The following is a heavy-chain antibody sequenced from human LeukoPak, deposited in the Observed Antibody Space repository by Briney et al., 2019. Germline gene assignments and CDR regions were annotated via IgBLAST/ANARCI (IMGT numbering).Heavy chain of an antibody. CDR3: ARDDVTGNYFDY. CDR1: GGSISSYY. V-gene: IGHV4-59*01. Sequence: SETLSLTCTVSGGSISSYYWSWIRQPPGKGLEWIGYIYYSGSTNYNPSLKSRVTISVDTSKNQFSLKLSSVTAADTAVYYCARDDVTGNYFDYWGQGTLVTVSS. CDR2: IYYSGST. J-gene: IGHJ4*02.